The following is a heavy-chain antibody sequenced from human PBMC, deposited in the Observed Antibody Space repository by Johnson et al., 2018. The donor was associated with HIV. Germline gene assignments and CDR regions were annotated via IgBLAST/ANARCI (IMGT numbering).Heavy chain of an antibody. J-gene: IGHJ3*02. V-gene: IGHV3-30*04. CDR2: ISYDGSNK. CDR3: ARAIVVDDDAFDI. CDR1: GFIFSSYA. Sequence: QVQLVESGGGVVQPGRSLRLSCAASGFIFSSYAMHWVRPAPGKGLEWVAVISYDGSNKYYADSVKGRFTISRDNSKNTLYLQMNSLRAEDTAVFYCARAIVVDDDAFDIWGQGTMVTVSS. D-gene: IGHD3-22*01.